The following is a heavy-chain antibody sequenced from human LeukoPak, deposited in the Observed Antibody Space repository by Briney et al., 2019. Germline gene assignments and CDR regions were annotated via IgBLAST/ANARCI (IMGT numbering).Heavy chain of an antibody. J-gene: IGHJ4*02. D-gene: IGHD4-17*01. V-gene: IGHV4-31*03. CDR2: IYYSGST. Sequence: SETLSLTCTVSGGSISSGGYYWSWIRQHPGKGLEWIGYIYYSGSTYYNPSLKSRVTISVDTSKNQFSLKLSSVTAADTAVHYCARLVNYGDYVGEKYFDYWGQGTLVTVSS. CDR3: ARLVNYGDYVGEKYFDY. CDR1: GGSISSGGYY.